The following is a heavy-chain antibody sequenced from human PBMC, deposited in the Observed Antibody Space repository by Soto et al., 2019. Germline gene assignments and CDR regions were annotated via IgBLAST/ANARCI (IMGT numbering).Heavy chain of an antibody. CDR2: ITGSGDAS. J-gene: IGHJ6*02. D-gene: IGHD6-13*01. CDR3: ARDGIAAAVGGDLYGMDV. Sequence: GGSLRLSCAASGFTFDSYTMTWVRQAPGKGLEWVSAITGSGDASSYADPAKGRFTISRDNSKNTLYLQMNSLRAEDTAVYYCARDGIAAAVGGDLYGMDVWGQGTTVTVSS. V-gene: IGHV3-23*01. CDR1: GFTFDSYT.